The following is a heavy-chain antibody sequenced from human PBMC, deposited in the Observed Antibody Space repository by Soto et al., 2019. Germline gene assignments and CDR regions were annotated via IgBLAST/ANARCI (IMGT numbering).Heavy chain of an antibody. J-gene: IGHJ6*02. CDR1: GGTFNNYP. V-gene: IGHV1-69*13. CDR2: SIPIFGSA. D-gene: IGHD5-12*01. CDR3: ARGRGYSGDDHYYYFDMDV. Sequence: SVKVSCKASGGTFNNYPITWVRQAPGEGLEWMGGSIPIFGSANYAQKFQGRVTISVDESTSTAYMELSSLRSEDTAVYYCARGRGYSGDDHYYYFDMDVWGQGTTVTVSS.